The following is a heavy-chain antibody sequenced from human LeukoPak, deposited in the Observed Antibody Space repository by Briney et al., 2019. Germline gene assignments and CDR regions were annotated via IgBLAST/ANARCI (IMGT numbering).Heavy chain of an antibody. J-gene: IGHJ4*02. D-gene: IGHD2-2*01. Sequence: PSQTLSLTCTVSGGSISSGGYYWSWIRQHPGKGLEWIGYIYYSGSTYYNPSLKCRVTISVDTSKNQFSLKLSSVTAADTAVYYCARVPSCSSTSCSETGVGRYFDYWGQGTLVTVSS. CDR2: IYYSGST. CDR3: ARVPSCSSTSCSETGVGRYFDY. V-gene: IGHV4-31*03. CDR1: GGSISSGGYY.